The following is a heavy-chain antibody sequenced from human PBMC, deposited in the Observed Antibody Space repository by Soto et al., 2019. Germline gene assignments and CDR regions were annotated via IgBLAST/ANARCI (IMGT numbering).Heavy chain of an antibody. J-gene: IGHJ4*02. V-gene: IGHV3-30-3*01. D-gene: IGHD2-15*01. CDR2: ISYDGSNK. CDR3: ARGGLGYCSGGSCHLDLDY. CDR1: GFTFSSYA. Sequence: QVQLVESGGGVVQPGRSLRLSCAASGFTFSSYAMHWVRQAPGKGLEWVAVISYDGSNKYYADSVKGRFTISRDNSKNKLYLQMTSMRAEDTAVYYCARGGLGYCSGGSCHLDLDYWGQGTLVTVSS.